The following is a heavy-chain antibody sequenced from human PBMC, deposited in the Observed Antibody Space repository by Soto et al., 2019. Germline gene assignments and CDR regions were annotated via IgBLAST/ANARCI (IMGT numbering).Heavy chain of an antibody. CDR2: IYYSGST. CDR1: GGSISSYY. CDR3: ARGTMYYDILTGYYPRWFDP. D-gene: IGHD3-9*01. V-gene: IGHV4-59*01. Sequence: SETLSLTCTVSGGSISSYYWSWIRQPPGKGLDWIGYIYYSGSTNYNPSLKSRVTISVDTSKNQFSLKLSSVTAADTAVYYCARGTMYYDILTGYYPRWFDPWGQGTLVTVSS. J-gene: IGHJ5*02.